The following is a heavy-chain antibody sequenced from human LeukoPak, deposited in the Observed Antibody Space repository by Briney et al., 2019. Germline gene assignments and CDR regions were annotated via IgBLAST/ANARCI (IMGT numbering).Heavy chain of an antibody. CDR1: GFTCSSYA. J-gene: IGHJ3*02. CDR3: AKDDGEYGGKHAFVT. D-gene: IGHD4-23*01. CDR2: IRGSGGST. V-gene: IGHV3-23*01. Sequence: GGSLRLSCAASGFTCSSYAMSWLRQAPGKGLEWVSAIRGSGGSTYYADSVTGRFTISRDNSKNTRYLQMNSRRAEDTAVYYCAKDDGEYGGKHAFVTWGQGTMVTVSS.